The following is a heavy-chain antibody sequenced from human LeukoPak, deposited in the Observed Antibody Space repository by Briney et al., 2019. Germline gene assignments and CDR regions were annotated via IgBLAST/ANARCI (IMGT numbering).Heavy chain of an antibody. D-gene: IGHD3-22*01. J-gene: IGHJ4*02. CDR3: ARDTYYYDSSGYYNGRYFDY. V-gene: IGHV4-59*12. CDR1: GGSISSYY. CDR2: SYYSGSP. Sequence: SETLSLTCTVSGGSISSYYWSWIRQPPGKGLEWIGYSYYSGSPNYNPSLKSRVTISVDTSKNQFSLKLNSVTAADTAVYYCARDTYYYDSSGYYNGRYFDYWGQGTLVTVSS.